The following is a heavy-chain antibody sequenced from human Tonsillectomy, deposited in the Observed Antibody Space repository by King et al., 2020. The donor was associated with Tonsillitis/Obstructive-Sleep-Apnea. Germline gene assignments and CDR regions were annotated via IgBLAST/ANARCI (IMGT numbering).Heavy chain of an antibody. CDR1: GYTFTSYY. CDR2: INPSGGST. CDR3: ARDLEMATLNLQQDY. J-gene: IGHJ4*02. V-gene: IGHV1-46*01. Sequence: VQLVESGAEVKKPGASVKVSCKASGYTFTSYYMHWVRQAPGQGLEWMGIINPSGGSTSYAQKFQGRVTMTRDTSTSTVYMELSSLRSEDTAVYYCARDLEMATLNLQQDYWGQGTLVTVSS. D-gene: IGHD5-24*01.